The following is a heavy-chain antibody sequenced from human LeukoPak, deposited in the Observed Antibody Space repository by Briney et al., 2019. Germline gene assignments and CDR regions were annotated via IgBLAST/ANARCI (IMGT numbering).Heavy chain of an antibody. CDR2: IYYSGST. CDR1: GGSISSYY. CDR3: ARVDYYDSSGDNSFDY. Sequence: PSETLSLTCTVSGGSISSYYWSWIRQPPGKGLEWIGYIYYSGSTNYNPSLKSRVTISVDTSKNQFSLKQSSVTAADTAVYYCARVDYYDSSGDNSFDYWGQGTLVTVSS. J-gene: IGHJ4*02. V-gene: IGHV4-59*01. D-gene: IGHD3-22*01.